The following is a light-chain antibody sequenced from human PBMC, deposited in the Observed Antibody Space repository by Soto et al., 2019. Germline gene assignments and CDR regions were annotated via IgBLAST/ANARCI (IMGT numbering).Light chain of an antibody. Sequence: EIDLTQSPGTLSLSPGERATLSCRASRSVTSNYVAWYQQKPGQAPRLLFFGASIRDTGIPVRFSGSGSGTDFTLTITRLEPEDFAVYYCHQYGSSPGTFGQGTKVEVQ. CDR2: GAS. CDR3: HQYGSSPGT. V-gene: IGKV3-20*01. CDR1: RSVTSNY. J-gene: IGKJ1*01.